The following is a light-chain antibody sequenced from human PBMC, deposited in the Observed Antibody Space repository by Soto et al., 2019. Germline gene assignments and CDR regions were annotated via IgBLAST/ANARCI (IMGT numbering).Light chain of an antibody. V-gene: IGKV3D-15*01. J-gene: IGKJ1*01. CDR3: QQYNSWPPT. Sequence: DIVMTQSPATLSVAPGERVTFSCRASQGVSRKLAWYQQKPGQAPRLLIYATSNRATGIPARFSGSGSGTEFTLTISSLQSEDFALYCCQQYNSWPPTFGQGTKVDIK. CDR1: QGVSRK. CDR2: ATS.